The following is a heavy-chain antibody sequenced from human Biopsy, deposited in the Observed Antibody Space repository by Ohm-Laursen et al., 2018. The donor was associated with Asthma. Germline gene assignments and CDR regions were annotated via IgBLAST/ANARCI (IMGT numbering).Heavy chain of an antibody. D-gene: IGHD4-17*01. J-gene: IGHJ4*02. Sequence: TLSLTCTVSGDSINSYYWTWIRQPPGKGLEWIGYIYYTGTTNSNPSLKSRVTMSVDTSKNQFSLEVRSVTAADTAVYYCARGYYGDFNDWGQGNLVIVSS. CDR3: ARGYYGDFND. V-gene: IGHV4-59*01. CDR2: IYYTGTT. CDR1: GDSINSYY.